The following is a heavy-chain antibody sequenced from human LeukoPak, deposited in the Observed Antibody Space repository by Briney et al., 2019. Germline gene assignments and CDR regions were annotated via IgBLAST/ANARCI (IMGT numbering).Heavy chain of an antibody. CDR3: ARGTAWNPVSYDF. V-gene: IGHV1-18*01. CDR2: ISAYNGDR. Sequence: ASVKVSCKASGYTFNTYGINWVRQAPGQGLEWMGWISAYNGDRYYAQKLQGRVTMTADTSTDTAYMELRSLKSDDTAVYYCARGTAWNPVSYDFWGQGTLVTVSS. D-gene: IGHD1-1*01. J-gene: IGHJ4*02. CDR1: GYTFNTYG.